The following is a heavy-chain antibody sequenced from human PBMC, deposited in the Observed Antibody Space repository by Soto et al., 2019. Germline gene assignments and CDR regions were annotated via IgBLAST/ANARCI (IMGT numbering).Heavy chain of an antibody. D-gene: IGHD3-10*01. CDR3: ARGRDGSNYYFDY. J-gene: IGHJ4*02. CDR2: IIPIFGKA. Sequence: QVQLVQSGAEVKKPGASVKVSCKASGGTFSSYAISWVRQAPGQGLEWMGGIIPIFGKANLAEKFQDRVTITADESTSTAYMKLSSLRSEDTAVYYWARGRDGSNYYFDYWGQGTLVTVSS. V-gene: IGHV1-69*01. CDR1: GGTFSSYA.